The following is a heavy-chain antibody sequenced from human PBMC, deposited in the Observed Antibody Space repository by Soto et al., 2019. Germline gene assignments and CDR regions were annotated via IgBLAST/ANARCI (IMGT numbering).Heavy chain of an antibody. J-gene: IGHJ4*02. CDR1: GGSISSSDW. CDR2: IYHSGST. Sequence: SETPSLTCAVSGGSISSSDWRSWVRQPPGKGLEWIGEIYHSGSTNYNPSLKSRVTISVDKSKNQFSLKLSSVTAADTAVYYCARDAFLGYDSSGYSDYWGQGTLVTVSS. CDR3: ARDAFLGYDSSGYSDY. V-gene: IGHV4-4*02. D-gene: IGHD3-22*01.